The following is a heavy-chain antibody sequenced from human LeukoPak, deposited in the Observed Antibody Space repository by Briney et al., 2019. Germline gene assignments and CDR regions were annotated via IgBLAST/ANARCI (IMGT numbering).Heavy chain of an antibody. V-gene: IGHV4-4*07. CDR1: GGSISSYY. CDR2: IYTSGST. Sequence: SETLSLTCTVSGGSISSYYWSWIRQPAGKGLEWIGRIYTSGSTNYNPSLKSRVTMSVDTSKNQFSLKLSSVTAADTAVYCCARDGTPLDFWSGYYLNYYYYGMDVWGQGTTVTVSS. CDR3: ARDGTPLDFWSGYYLNYYYYGMDV. J-gene: IGHJ6*02. D-gene: IGHD3-3*01.